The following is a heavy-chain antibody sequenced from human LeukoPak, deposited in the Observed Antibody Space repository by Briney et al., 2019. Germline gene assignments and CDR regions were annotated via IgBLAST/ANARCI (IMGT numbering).Heavy chain of an antibody. V-gene: IGHV3-23*01. Sequence: GGSLRLSCAASGFTFSTYDMSWVRHAPGKGLEWVSAICGSDGSRYYADSVKGRFTIPRDNSKNTLYLQMNSLRGEDTAVYYCAKGGSPSCYSSSGYWGQGTLVTVSS. CDR3: AKGGSPSCYSSSGY. J-gene: IGHJ4*02. CDR2: ICGSDGSR. D-gene: IGHD2-2*01. CDR1: GFTFSTYD.